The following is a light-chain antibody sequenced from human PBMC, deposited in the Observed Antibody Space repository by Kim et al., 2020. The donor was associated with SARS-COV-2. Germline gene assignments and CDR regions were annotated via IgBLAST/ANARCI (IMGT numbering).Light chain of an antibody. CDR3: QQYYSDWT. J-gene: IGKJ1*01. CDR2: KAS. CDR1: HSISSW. V-gene: IGKV1-5*03. Sequence: SASVGDRLAITCRASHSISSWLAWYQQKPGKAPKLLIYKASSLESGVPSRFSGSGSETEFTLTISSLQAEDFATYFCQQYYSDWTFGQGTKVDIK.